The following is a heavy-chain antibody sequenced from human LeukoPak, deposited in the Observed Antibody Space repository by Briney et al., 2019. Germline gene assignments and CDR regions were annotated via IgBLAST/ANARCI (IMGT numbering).Heavy chain of an antibody. D-gene: IGHD1-14*01. CDR3: AKGRLYGTRGMDV. Sequence: ASVKVSCKASGYTFIDYSTHWVRQAPGQGLEWMGWINPNSGGTNYAQKFQGRVTMTRDTSISTAYMELSRLRSDDTAVYYCAKGRLYGTRGMDVWGQGTTVTVSS. CDR2: INPNSGGT. J-gene: IGHJ6*02. CDR1: GYTFIDYS. V-gene: IGHV1-2*02.